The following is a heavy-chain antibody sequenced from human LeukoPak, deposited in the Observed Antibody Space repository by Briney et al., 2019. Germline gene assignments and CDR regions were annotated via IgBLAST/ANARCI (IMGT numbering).Heavy chain of an antibody. J-gene: IGHJ6*03. D-gene: IGHD3-10*01. CDR2: IYTSGST. Sequence: SETLSLTCTVSGGSISSGSYYWSWIRQPAGKGLEWIGRIYTSGSTNYNPSLKSRVTISVDTSKNQSSLKLSSVTAADTAVYYCAREMVRGVIISYYYYYMDVWGKGTTVTVSS. CDR3: AREMVRGVIISYYYYYMDV. CDR1: GGSISSGSYY. V-gene: IGHV4-61*02.